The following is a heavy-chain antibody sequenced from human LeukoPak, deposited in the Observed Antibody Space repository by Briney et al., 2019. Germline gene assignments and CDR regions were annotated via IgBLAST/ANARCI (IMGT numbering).Heavy chain of an antibody. J-gene: IGHJ4*02. CDR3: ARDLAYCGGDCYREVGFDY. D-gene: IGHD2-21*02. CDR1: GYSISSGYY. CDR2: IYHSGST. Sequence: SETLSLTCTVSGYSISSGYYWGWIRQPPGKGLEWIGSIYHSGSTYCNPSLKSRVTISVDTSKNQFSLKLSSVTAADTAVYYCARDLAYCGGDCYREVGFDYWGQGTLVTVSS. V-gene: IGHV4-38-2*02.